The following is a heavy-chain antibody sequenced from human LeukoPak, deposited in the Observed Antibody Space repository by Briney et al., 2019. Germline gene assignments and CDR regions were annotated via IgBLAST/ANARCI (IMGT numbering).Heavy chain of an antibody. J-gene: IGHJ6*04. CDR3: ARDGFGYYGMDV. D-gene: IGHD2-2*03. V-gene: IGHV1-69*06. CDR2: IIPIFGTA. Sequence: SVKVSCKASGGTFSSYAISWVRQAPGQGLEWMGGIIPIFGTANYAQKFQGRVTITADKSTSTAYMELSSLRSEGTAVYYCARDGFGYYGMDVWGKGTTVTVSS. CDR1: GGTFSSYA.